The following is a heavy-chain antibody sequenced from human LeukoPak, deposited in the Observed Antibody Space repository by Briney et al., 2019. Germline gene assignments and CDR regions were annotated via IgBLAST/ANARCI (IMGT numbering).Heavy chain of an antibody. V-gene: IGHV3-23*01. Sequence: GGPLRLSCAASGFLFGSFAMTWVRQAPGKGLQWVAAISGTGDSTYYADSVRGRFTVSRDNSNDILYLQVNGLTAEDTAVYFCTRDPGGGYSPTWYEGLFKYWGQGTLVSVYS. CDR2: ISGTGDST. CDR3: TRDPGGGYSPTWYEGLFKY. D-gene: IGHD5-18*01. J-gene: IGHJ4*02. CDR1: GFLFGSFA.